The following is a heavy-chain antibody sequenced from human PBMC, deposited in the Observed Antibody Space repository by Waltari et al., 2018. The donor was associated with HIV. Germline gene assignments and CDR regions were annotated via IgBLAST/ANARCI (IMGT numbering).Heavy chain of an antibody. CDR1: GGSITSRSAY. Sequence: QLPLQESGPGLVKPSETLSLTCNVSGGSITSRSAYWAWIRQPPGKDLEWIGSLYYTGTTHYNPSLKSRVTISVDTSKNRFSLKLNSVTAADTAVYYCARLPDTPGVTWGRWFDRWGQGTLVTVSS. CDR3: ARLPDTPGVTWGRWFDR. CDR2: LYYTGTT. V-gene: IGHV4-39*01. J-gene: IGHJ5*02. D-gene: IGHD3-3*01.